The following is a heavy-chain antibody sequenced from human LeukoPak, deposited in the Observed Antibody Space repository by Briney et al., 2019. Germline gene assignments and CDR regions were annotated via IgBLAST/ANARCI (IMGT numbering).Heavy chain of an antibody. V-gene: IGHV3-33*06. Sequence: GRSLRLSCAASGFTFSSYSMHWVRQAPGKGLEWVAVIWYDGSNKYYADSVKGRFTISRDNSKNTLYLQMNSLRAEDTAVYYCAKGGYSYQNWFDPWGQGTLVTVSS. D-gene: IGHD5-18*01. J-gene: IGHJ5*02. CDR2: IWYDGSNK. CDR1: GFTFSSYS. CDR3: AKGGYSYQNWFDP.